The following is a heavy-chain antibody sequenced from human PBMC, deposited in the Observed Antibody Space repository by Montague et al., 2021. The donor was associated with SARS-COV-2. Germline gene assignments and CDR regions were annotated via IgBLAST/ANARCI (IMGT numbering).Heavy chain of an antibody. CDR2: IYSDSST. Sequence: SLRLSCAASGFTVSSNYMSWVRQAPGKGLEWASIIYSDSSTSYADSVRGRFTISRDNSKNTLYLQMNILRVEDTAVYYRATLIMPAFDIWGQGRLVTVSS. J-gene: IGHJ3*02. CDR1: GFTVSSNY. CDR3: ATLIMPAFDI. D-gene: IGHD2-2*01. V-gene: IGHV3-66*04.